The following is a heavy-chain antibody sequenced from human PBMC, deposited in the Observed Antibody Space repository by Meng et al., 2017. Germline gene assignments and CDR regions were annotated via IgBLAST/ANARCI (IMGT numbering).Heavy chain of an antibody. CDR3: ARTIASGSQKDFDY. CDR1: GYTFTGYY. CDR2: INPNSGGT. D-gene: IGHD3-3*02. V-gene: IGHV1-2*06. Sequence: ASVKVSCKASGYTFTGYYMHWVRQAPGQGLGWMGRINPNSGGTNYAQKFQGRVTMTRDTSISTAYMELSRLRSDDTAVYYCARTIASGSQKDFDYWGQGTLVTVSS. J-gene: IGHJ4*02.